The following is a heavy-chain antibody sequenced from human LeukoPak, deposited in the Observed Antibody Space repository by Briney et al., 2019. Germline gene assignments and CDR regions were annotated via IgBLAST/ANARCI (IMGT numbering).Heavy chain of an antibody. CDR2: ISYDGSNK. CDR1: GFTFSSYA. Sequence: GGSLRLSCAASGFTFSSYAMHWVRQAPGKGLEGVAVISYDGSNKYYADSVKGRFTISRDNSKNTLYLQMNSLRAEDTAVYYCARGGYYDSSGYGNWGQGTLVTVSS. V-gene: IGHV3-30-3*01. CDR3: ARGGYYDSSGYGN. J-gene: IGHJ4*02. D-gene: IGHD3-22*01.